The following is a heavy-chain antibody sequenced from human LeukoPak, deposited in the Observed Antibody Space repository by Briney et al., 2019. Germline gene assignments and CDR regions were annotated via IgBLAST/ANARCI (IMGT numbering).Heavy chain of an antibody. J-gene: IGHJ4*02. D-gene: IGHD3-10*01. CDR1: GFTFRSYN. CDR3: ARGAKRITMVRGALDY. CDR2: ISISGDFI. Sequence: GGSLRLSCAACGFTFRSYNMKWVRQAPGRGLECVSSISISGDFIYYADSVEGRFTISRDNSKNTLYLQMNSLRAEDTAVYYCARGAKRITMVRGALDYWGQGTLVTVSS. V-gene: IGHV3-21*04.